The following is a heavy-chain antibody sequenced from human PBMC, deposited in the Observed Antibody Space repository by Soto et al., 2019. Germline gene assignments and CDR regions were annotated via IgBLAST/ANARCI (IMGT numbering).Heavy chain of an antibody. V-gene: IGHV3-23*01. J-gene: IGHJ5*02. Sequence: GGSLRLSCAASEFTFSSYAMSWVRQAPGKGLEWVSAISGSGISTYYADSVKGRFTISRDNSKNTLYLQMNSLRAEDTAVYYCSGSYYGVDNWFDPWGQGTLVTVSS. CDR2: ISGSGIST. CDR3: SGSYYGVDNWFDP. CDR1: EFTFSSYA. D-gene: IGHD1-26*01.